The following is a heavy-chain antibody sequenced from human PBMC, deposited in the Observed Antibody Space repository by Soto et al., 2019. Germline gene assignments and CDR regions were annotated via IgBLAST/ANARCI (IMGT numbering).Heavy chain of an antibody. D-gene: IGHD6-13*01. Sequence: EVQLLESGGGLVQPGGSLRLSCAASVFTFRSYAMSWVRQAPGKGLEWVSALSGSGGSTYYADSVKGRFTIARDNSKNTLDQKMNSLRAEDTAVYYCAKDGTSGYSSSRGWFDPWAQGNIVTVSS. V-gene: IGHV3-23*01. J-gene: IGHJ5*02. CDR2: LSGSGGST. CDR3: AKDGTSGYSSSRGWFDP. CDR1: VFTFRSYA.